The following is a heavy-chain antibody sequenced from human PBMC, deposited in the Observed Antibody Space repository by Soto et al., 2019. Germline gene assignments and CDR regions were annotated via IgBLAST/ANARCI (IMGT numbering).Heavy chain of an antibody. CDR2: IGWDGGST. Sequence: EVQLVESGGVVVQPGGSLRLSCAASGFTFDDYTMHWVRQAPGKGLEWVSRIGWDGGSTYYADSVKGRFTISRDNNKNGLYMKMNSVSTEDTGLYYCAMDMLIDVSRAAEESMSWGQGTLVTV. CDR3: AMDMLIDVSRAAEESMS. CDR1: GFTFDDYT. J-gene: IGHJ4*02. V-gene: IGHV3-43*01. D-gene: IGHD3-16*01.